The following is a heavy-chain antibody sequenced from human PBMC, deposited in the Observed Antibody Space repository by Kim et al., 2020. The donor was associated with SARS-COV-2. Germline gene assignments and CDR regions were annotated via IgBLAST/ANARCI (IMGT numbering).Heavy chain of an antibody. CDR1: GFVFSNYW. V-gene: IGHV3-7*01. CDR3: ARQYYDFLTGYLY. Sequence: GGSLRLSCAASGFVFSNYWMSWVRQAPGKGLEWVASIKQDGTEKDHVDSVKGRFTISRDNAKNSLYLQMNGLSAEDTAVYYCARQYYDFLTGYLYWGQGSLVTVSS. D-gene: IGHD3-9*01. J-gene: IGHJ4*02. CDR2: IKQDGTEK.